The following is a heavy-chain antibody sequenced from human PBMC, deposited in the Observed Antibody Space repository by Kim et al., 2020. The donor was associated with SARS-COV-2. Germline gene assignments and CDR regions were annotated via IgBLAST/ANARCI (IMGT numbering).Heavy chain of an antibody. CDR2: IIPIFGTA. CDR1: GGTFSSYA. Sequence: SVKVSCKASGGTFSSYAISWVRQAPGQGLEWMGGIIPIFGTANYAQKFQGRVTITADESTSTAYMELSSLRSEDTAVYYCARGPESRIMITFGGVTAFDIWGQGTMVTVSS. V-gene: IGHV1-69*13. D-gene: IGHD3-16*01. J-gene: IGHJ3*02. CDR3: ARGPESRIMITFGGVTAFDI.